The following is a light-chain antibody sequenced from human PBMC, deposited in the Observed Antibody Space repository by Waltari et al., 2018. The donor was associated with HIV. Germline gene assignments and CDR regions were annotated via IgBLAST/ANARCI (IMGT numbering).Light chain of an antibody. CDR1: SRDVGGYNY. V-gene: IGLV2-14*01. Sequence: SALTQPASVSGSPGQSITISCTGTSRDVGGYNYVSWYQQHPGKAPKLMIYEVTKRPSGVSNRFSGSKSGNTASLTISGLQAEDEADYYCCSCPRSGIRYVFGTGTKVTVL. J-gene: IGLJ1*01. CDR3: CSCPRSGIRYV. CDR2: EVT.